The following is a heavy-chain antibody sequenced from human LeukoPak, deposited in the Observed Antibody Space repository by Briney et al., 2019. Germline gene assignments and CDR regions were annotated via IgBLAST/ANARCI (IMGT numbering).Heavy chain of an antibody. V-gene: IGHV4-38-2*02. D-gene: IGHD3-10*01. CDR2: IYYSGST. CDR3: ARDSGTTGEVKFDP. Sequence: PSETLSLTCTVSGYSITSGYYWGWIRQPPGKGLEWIGYIYYSGSTNYNPSLKSRVTMSVDTSKNQFSLKLSSVTAADTAVYYCARDSGTTGEVKFDPWGQGTLVTVSS. J-gene: IGHJ5*02. CDR1: GYSITSGYY.